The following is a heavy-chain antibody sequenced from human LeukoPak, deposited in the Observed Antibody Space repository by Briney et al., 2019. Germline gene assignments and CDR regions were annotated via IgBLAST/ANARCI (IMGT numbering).Heavy chain of an antibody. CDR1: GFTFRSYS. D-gene: IGHD2-8*01. CDR3: AREVMAKRRAFDI. J-gene: IGHJ3*02. Sequence: GGSLRLSCAASGFTFRSYSMNCVRQAPGKGLEWVSVIYSDDRTYYADSVKGRFTISRHTSKKTLYLQMNSLRAEDTAVYYCAREVMAKRRAFDIWGQGTVVTVSS. CDR2: IYSDDRT. V-gene: IGHV3-53*04.